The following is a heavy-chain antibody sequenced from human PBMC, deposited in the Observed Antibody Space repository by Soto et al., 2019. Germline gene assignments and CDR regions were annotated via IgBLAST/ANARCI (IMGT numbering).Heavy chain of an antibody. CDR2: IYYSGST. Sequence: QVQLQESGPGLVKPSETLSLTCTVSGGSISSYYWSWIRQPPGKGLEWIGYIYYSGSTNYNPSLKSRVTISVDTSKNQFSLKLSSVTAADTAVYYCARATCGRAGSSPRTCYYYYGMDVWGQGTTVTVSS. J-gene: IGHJ6*02. D-gene: IGHD1-26*01. CDR3: ARATCGRAGSSPRTCYYYYGMDV. V-gene: IGHV4-59*01. CDR1: GGSISSYY.